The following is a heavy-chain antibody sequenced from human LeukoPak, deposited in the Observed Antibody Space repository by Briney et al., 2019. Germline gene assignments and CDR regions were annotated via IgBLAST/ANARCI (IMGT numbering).Heavy chain of an antibody. J-gene: IGHJ3*02. CDR2: IKSKTDGGTW. Sequence: PGGSLRLSCAASGFTFSNAWMDWVRRAPGKGLEWVGRIKSKTDGGTWHYAAPVKGRFTISRDDSRNTLYLQMNSLKTEDTALYYCTRENRHSSGWYGAFDIWGQGTMVTVSS. D-gene: IGHD6-19*01. CDR1: GFTFSNAW. V-gene: IGHV3-15*01. CDR3: TRENRHSSGWYGAFDI.